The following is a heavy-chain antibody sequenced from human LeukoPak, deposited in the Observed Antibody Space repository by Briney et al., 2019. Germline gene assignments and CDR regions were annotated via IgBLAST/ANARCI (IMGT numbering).Heavy chain of an antibody. CDR1: GGSFSGYY. D-gene: IGHD5-18*01. J-gene: IGHJ6*03. CDR2: INHSGST. CDR3: ARRGYSYGRSYYYYYYMDV. V-gene: IGHV4-34*01. Sequence: SETLSLTCAVYGGSFSGYYWSWIRQPPGKGLEWIGEINHSGSTNYNPSLKSRVTISVDTSKNQFSLKLSSVTAADTAVYYCARRGYSYGRSYYYYYYMDVWGKGTTVTVSS.